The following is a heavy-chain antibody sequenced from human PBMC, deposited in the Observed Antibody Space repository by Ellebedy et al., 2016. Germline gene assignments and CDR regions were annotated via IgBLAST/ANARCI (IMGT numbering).Heavy chain of an antibody. V-gene: IGHV3-21*04. Sequence: GESLKISXAASGFTFSSYSMNWVRQAPGKGLEWVSSISSSSSYIYYADSVKGRFTISRDNAKNSLYLQMNSLRAEDTAVYYCARDATYYYGSGSYYSSGYRDYWGQGTLVTVSS. J-gene: IGHJ4*02. D-gene: IGHD3-10*01. CDR1: GFTFSSYS. CDR3: ARDATYYYGSGSYYSSGYRDY. CDR2: ISSSSSYI.